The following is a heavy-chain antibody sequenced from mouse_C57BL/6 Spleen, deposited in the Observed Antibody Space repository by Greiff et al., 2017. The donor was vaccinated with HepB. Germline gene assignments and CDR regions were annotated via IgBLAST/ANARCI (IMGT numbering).Heavy chain of an antibody. J-gene: IGHJ4*01. Sequence: EVQRVESGGGLVKPGGSLKLSCAASGFTFSDYGMHWVRQAPEKGLEWVAYISSGSSTIYYADTVKGRFTISRDKAKNTLFLQLTSLRSEDTAMYYCARPREESMDYWGQGTSVTVSS. V-gene: IGHV5-17*01. CDR1: GFTFSDYG. CDR2: ISSGSSTI. CDR3: ARPREESMDY.